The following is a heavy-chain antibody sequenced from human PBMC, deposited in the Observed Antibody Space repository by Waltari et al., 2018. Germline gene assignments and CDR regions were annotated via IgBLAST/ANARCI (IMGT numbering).Heavy chain of an antibody. V-gene: IGHV1-2*02. CDR1: GYSFTGYY. CDR2: ISPNSGVT. D-gene: IGHD5-12*01. Sequence: VQLVQSGAEVKKPGESLKISCRGSGYSFTGYYIHWVRQAPGQGLEWMGWISPNSGVTNYAQKFQARVTMTRDTSISTAYLELSRLTSDDTAIYYCARNIGPDGPNWFDLWGQGTLVSVSS. CDR3: ARNIGPDGPNWFDL. J-gene: IGHJ5*02.